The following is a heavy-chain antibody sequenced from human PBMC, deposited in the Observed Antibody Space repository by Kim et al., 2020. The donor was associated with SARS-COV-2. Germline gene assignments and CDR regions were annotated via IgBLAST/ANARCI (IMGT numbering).Heavy chain of an antibody. Sequence: EGRKKTYAASVIGRLTTSRDNSKNRLFLQMNSLRAGDTAVYYCANFESWGQGTLVTVSS. V-gene: IGHV3-33*03. J-gene: IGHJ4*02. CDR2: EGRKK. CDR3: ANFES.